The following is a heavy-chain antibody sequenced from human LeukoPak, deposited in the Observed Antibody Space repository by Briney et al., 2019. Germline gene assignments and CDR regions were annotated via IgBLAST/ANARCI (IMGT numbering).Heavy chain of an antibody. CDR1: GFTFSHYS. J-gene: IGHJ4*02. Sequence: GGSLRLSCAASGFTFSHYSVNWVRQAPGKGLEWVSYIGTSAIYYADSVKGRFISSRDNAKNSLYLQMNGLRDEDTAVYFCVRDHNYSFDFWGQGTLVTVSS. V-gene: IGHV3-48*02. CDR2: IGTSAI. D-gene: IGHD1-1*01. CDR3: VRDHNYSFDF.